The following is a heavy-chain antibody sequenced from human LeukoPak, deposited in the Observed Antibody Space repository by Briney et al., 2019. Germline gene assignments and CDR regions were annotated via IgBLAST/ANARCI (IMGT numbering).Heavy chain of an antibody. CDR2: TYYRSTWYN. CDR3: AREVTDAFDI. Sequence: NPSQTLSLTCAISGDSVSSDNAAWNWITQSPSRGLEWLARTYYRSTWYNVYAVSVRSRITINPDTSKNQLSLQLNSVSPEDTAVYYCAREVTDAFDIWGQGTMVTVSS. D-gene: IGHD4-11*01. CDR1: GDSVSSDNAA. V-gene: IGHV6-1*01. J-gene: IGHJ3*02.